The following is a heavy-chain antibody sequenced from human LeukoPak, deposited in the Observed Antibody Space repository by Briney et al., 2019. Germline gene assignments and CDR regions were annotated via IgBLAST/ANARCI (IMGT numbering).Heavy chain of an antibody. J-gene: IGHJ4*02. CDR1: GFTVSTNY. CDR2: INSGGTT. Sequence: QTGGSLRLSCTASGFTVSTNYMSWVRQAPGKGLEWVSVINSGGTTYYADSVKGRFTISRDNSKNTLYLQMNSLRAEDTAVYYCAKFSSGWYFGSFDYWGQGTLVTVSS. V-gene: IGHV3-53*01. CDR3: AKFSSGWYFGSFDY. D-gene: IGHD6-19*01.